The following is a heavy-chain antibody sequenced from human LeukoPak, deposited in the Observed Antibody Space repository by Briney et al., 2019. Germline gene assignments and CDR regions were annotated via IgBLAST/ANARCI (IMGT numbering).Heavy chain of an antibody. CDR3: AKASWVSSADAVL. V-gene: IGHV3-23*01. CDR1: GFIFRDYA. CDR2: LRGDGET. D-gene: IGHD3-16*01. J-gene: IGHJ4*02. Sequence: GGSLRLSCVASGFIFRDYAMSWVRQAPAGGLEWVSSLRGDGETFYTDSVKGRFTLSRDHSRNTVYPQLSNLRVEDTAVYYCAKASWVSSADAVLWGQGTLVTVS.